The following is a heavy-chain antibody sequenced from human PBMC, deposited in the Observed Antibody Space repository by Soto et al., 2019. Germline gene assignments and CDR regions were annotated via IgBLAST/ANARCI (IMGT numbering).Heavy chain of an antibody. V-gene: IGHV1-18*01. Sequence: QVQLVQSGAEVKKPGASVKVSCKASGYTFTSYGISWVRQAPGQGLEWMGWISAYNGNTNYAQKLQGRVTMTTDTSTSTAYMELRRLRSDATAVYYCARRGPSIVATEGPYGMDVWGQGTTVTVSS. CDR2: ISAYNGNT. CDR3: ARRGPSIVATEGPYGMDV. J-gene: IGHJ6*02. D-gene: IGHD5-12*01. CDR1: GYTFTSYG.